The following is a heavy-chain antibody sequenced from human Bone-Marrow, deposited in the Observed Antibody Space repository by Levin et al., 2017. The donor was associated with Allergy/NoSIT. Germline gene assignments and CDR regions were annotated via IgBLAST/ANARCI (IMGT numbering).Heavy chain of an antibody. V-gene: IGHV3-11*01. Sequence: PGGSLRLSCEVSGFTFSDYHMSWIRQAPGKGPEWISHISSSGSTINYADSVKGRFTISRDNSQNSLYLQMRSLRAEDTAVYFCARGDDFGDFGGSDFDYWGQGTLVTVSS. CDR3: ARGDDFGDFGGSDFDY. J-gene: IGHJ4*02. CDR1: GFTFSDYH. D-gene: IGHD4-17*01. CDR2: ISSSGSTI.